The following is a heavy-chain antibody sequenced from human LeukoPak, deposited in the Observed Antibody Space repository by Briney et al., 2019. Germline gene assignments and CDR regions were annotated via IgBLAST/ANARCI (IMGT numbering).Heavy chain of an antibody. V-gene: IGHV1-46*01. J-gene: IGHJ4*02. CDR3: ARMVYATNYDILTGSRRAFDY. D-gene: IGHD3-9*01. CDR2: INPSGGST. CDR1: GYTFTIYY. Sequence: GASVNVSCTASGYTFTIYYMHWVRQAPGQGLEWMGIINPSGGSTSYAQRFQGRVTMTRDTSTSTVYMELSSLRSEDTAVYYCARMVYATNYDILTGSRRAFDYWGQGTLVTVSS.